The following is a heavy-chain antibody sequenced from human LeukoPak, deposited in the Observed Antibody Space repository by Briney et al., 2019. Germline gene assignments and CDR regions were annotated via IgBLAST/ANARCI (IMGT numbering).Heavy chain of an antibody. CDR3: AREVVEQQLANWFDP. CDR1: GYTFTSYY. D-gene: IGHD6-13*01. CDR2: INPSGGST. Sequence: ASVKVSCKASGYTFTSYYMHWVRQAPGQGLEWMGIINPSGGSTSYAQKFQGRVTMTRDMSTSTVYMELSSLRSEDTAVYYCAREVVEQQLANWFDPWGQGTLVTVSS. J-gene: IGHJ5*02. V-gene: IGHV1-46*01.